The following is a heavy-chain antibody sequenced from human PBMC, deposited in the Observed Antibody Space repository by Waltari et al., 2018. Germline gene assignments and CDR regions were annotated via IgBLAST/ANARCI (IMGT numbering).Heavy chain of an antibody. CDR2: VDPEDGET. CDR3: ATAYSSSPPIGMDV. CDR1: GYTFPDYY. D-gene: IGHD6-6*01. Sequence: EVQLVQSGAEVTKPGATVKHSCKVSGYTFPDYYMHWVHQAPGKGLEGMGLVDPEDGETRYAEKFQGRVTITADTSTDTAYMELSSLRSEDTAVYYCATAYSSSPPIGMDVWGQGTTVTVSS. J-gene: IGHJ6*02. V-gene: IGHV1-69-2*01.